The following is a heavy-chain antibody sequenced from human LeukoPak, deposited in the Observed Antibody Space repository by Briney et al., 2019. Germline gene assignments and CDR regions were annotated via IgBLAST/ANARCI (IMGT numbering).Heavy chain of an antibody. CDR3: ARVSGSYLDYYFDY. Sequence: GGSLRLSCVASGFTLSSHNINWVRQAPGKGLEWVSYISSSGSTIYYADSVKGRFTISRDNAKNSLYLQMNSLRAEDTAVYYCARVSGSYLDYYFDYWGQGTLVTVSS. CDR2: ISSSGSTI. CDR1: GFTLSSHN. V-gene: IGHV3-48*04. D-gene: IGHD1-26*01. J-gene: IGHJ4*02.